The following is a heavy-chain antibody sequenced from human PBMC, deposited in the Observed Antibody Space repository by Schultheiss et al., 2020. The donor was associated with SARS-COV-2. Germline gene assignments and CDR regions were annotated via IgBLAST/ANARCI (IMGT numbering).Heavy chain of an antibody. Sequence: SETLSLTCTVSGGSISSGAYYWSWIRQPPGKGLEWIGEINHSGSTNYNPSLKSRVTISVDTSKNQFSLKLSSVTAADTAVYYCARDPPNSYSSGWIDAFDIWGQGTMVTVSS. J-gene: IGHJ3*02. V-gene: IGHV4-61*08. CDR1: GGSISSGAYY. CDR2: INHSGST. CDR3: ARDPPNSYSSGWIDAFDI. D-gene: IGHD6-19*01.